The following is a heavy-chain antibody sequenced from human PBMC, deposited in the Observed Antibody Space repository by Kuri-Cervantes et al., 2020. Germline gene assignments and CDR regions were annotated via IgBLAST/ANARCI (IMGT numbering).Heavy chain of an antibody. D-gene: IGHD3-9*01. CDR1: GFTLSSYS. CDR3: ARGPYDILTGPRPDYYYMDV. V-gene: IGHV3-21*01. J-gene: IGHJ6*03. CDR2: ISSSSSYI. Sequence: GGSLRLSCAASGFTLSSYSMNWVRQAPGKGLEWVSSISSSSSYIYYADSVKGRFTISRDNAKNSLYLQMNSLRAEDTAVYYCARGPYDILTGPRPDYYYMDVWGKGTTVTVSS.